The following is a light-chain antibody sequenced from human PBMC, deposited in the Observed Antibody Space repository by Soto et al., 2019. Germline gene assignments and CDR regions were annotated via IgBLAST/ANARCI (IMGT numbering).Light chain of an antibody. Sequence: DIVMTQSPDSLAVSLGERATINCKSSQNVLYSSNNKNYLTWYQQKPGQPPKLLIYWASTRESGVPDRFSGNGSGTDFTLTISSLQAEDVAVYYCQQYYNTPYTFGQGTKLEIK. J-gene: IGKJ2*01. V-gene: IGKV4-1*01. CDR3: QQYYNTPYT. CDR1: QNVLYSSNNKNY. CDR2: WAS.